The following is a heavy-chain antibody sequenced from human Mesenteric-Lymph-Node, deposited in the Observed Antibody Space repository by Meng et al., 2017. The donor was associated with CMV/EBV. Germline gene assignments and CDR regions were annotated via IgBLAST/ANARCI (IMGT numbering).Heavy chain of an antibody. V-gene: IGHV3-48*04. CDR1: GFTFSSYS. D-gene: IGHD6-19*01. CDR3: ARGKRVAGGENGMDV. J-gene: IGHJ6*02. Sequence: GGSLRLSCAASGFTFSSYSMNWVRQAPGKGLEWVSYISSSSSTIYYADSVKGRFTISRDNAKNSLYLQMNSLRAEDTAVYYCARGKRVAGGENGMDVWGQGTTVTVSS. CDR2: ISSSSSTI.